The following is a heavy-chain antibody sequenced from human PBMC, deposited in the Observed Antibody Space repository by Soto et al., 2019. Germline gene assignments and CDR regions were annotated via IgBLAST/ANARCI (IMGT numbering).Heavy chain of an antibody. Sequence: GGSLRLSCAASGFTFSSYGMHWVRQAPGKGLEWVAVISYDGSNKYYADPVKGRFTISRDNSKNTLYLQMNSLRAEDTAVYYCAKDPERNRPSKLDYWGQGILVTISS. J-gene: IGHJ4*02. CDR2: ISYDGSNK. CDR1: GFTFSSYG. V-gene: IGHV3-30*18. CDR3: AKDPERNRPSKLDY. D-gene: IGHD4-4*01.